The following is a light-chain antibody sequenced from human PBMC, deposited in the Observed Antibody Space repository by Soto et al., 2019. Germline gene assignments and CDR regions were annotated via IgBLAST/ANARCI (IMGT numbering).Light chain of an antibody. CDR2: GAS. Sequence: DIQMTQSPSSLYASVGDRVTITCRASKGISNNLAWYQQKPGKVPKLMIYGASTLQSGVPSRFSGSGSGTYFTLTISSLQPEDVATYYCQKYDSAPLTFGQGTKVEFK. CDR3: QKYDSAPLT. V-gene: IGKV1-27*01. CDR1: KGISNN. J-gene: IGKJ1*01.